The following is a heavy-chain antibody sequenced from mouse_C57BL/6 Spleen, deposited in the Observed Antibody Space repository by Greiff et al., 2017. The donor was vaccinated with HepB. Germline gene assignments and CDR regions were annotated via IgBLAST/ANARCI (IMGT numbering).Heavy chain of an antibody. CDR3: ARPSYDDGGAMDY. V-gene: IGHV5-17*01. J-gene: IGHJ4*01. CDR2: ISSGSSTI. CDR1: GFTFSDYG. Sequence: EVKLMESGGGLVKPGGSLKLSCAASGFTFSDYGMHWVRQAPEKGLEWVAYISSGSSTIYYADTVKGRFTISRDNAKNTLFLQMTSLRSEDTAMYYCARPSYDDGGAMDYWGQGTSVTVSS. D-gene: IGHD2-3*01.